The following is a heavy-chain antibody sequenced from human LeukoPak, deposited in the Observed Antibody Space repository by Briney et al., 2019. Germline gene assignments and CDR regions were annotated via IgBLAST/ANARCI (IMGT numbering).Heavy chain of an antibody. V-gene: IGHV4-59*04. CDR1: GGSISSYY. CDR3: IHSSSWYYFDY. J-gene: IGHJ4*02. CDR2: IYYSGST. D-gene: IGHD6-13*01. Sequence: SETLSLTCTVSGGSISSYYWSWIRQPPGKGLEWIGSIYYSGSTYYNPSLKSRVTISVDTSKNQFSLKLSSVTAADTAVYYCIHSSSWYYFDYWGQGTLVTVSS.